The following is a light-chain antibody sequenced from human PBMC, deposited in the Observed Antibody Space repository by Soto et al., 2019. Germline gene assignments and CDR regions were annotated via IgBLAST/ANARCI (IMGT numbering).Light chain of an antibody. CDR1: SNDIGAYQY. Sequence: QSVLTQPASVSASPGQSITISCAGTSNDIGAYQYVSWYQHRPGKAPRLIIYDVTDRPSGVSSRFSGSKSDNSASLTISGLQTDDEADYYCSSFTTSLTVIFGGGTKLPS. J-gene: IGLJ2*01. CDR2: DVT. CDR3: SSFTTSLTVI. V-gene: IGLV2-14*01.